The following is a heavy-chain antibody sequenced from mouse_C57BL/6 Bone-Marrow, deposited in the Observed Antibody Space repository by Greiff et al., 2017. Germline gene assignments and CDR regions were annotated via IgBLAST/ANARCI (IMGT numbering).Heavy chain of an antibody. D-gene: IGHD1-1*01. Sequence: VQLKESGGGLVKPGGSLKLSCAASGFTFSSYAMSWVRQTPEKRLEWVATISDGGSYTYYPDNVKGRFTISRDNAKNNLYLQMSHLKSEDTAMYYCARGGFITTVVAPDYWGQGTTLTVSS. CDR1: GFTFSSYA. V-gene: IGHV5-4*01. CDR3: ARGGFITTVVAPDY. J-gene: IGHJ2*01. CDR2: ISDGGSYT.